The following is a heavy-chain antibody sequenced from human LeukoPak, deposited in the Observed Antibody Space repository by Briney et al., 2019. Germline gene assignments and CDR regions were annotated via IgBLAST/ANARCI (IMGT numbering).Heavy chain of an antibody. D-gene: IGHD4-17*01. V-gene: IGHV1-46*01. Sequence: ASVKVSCKASGYTFTSYYMHWVRQAPGEGLEWMGIINPSGGSTSYAQKLQGRVTMTTDTSTSTAYMELRSLRSDDTAVYYCARDRDYGDYSVYYYYYMDVWGKGTTVTISS. CDR1: GYTFTSYY. CDR3: ARDRDYGDYSVYYYYYMDV. J-gene: IGHJ6*03. CDR2: INPSGGST.